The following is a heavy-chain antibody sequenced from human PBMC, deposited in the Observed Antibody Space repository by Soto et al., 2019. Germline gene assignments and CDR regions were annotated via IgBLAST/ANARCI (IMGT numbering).Heavy chain of an antibody. CDR3: ARDQNPINCSGGECSTTYFYGLDV. J-gene: IGHJ6*02. CDR1: GYTFTGYY. V-gene: IGHV1-2*02. CDR2: INPNTGGT. Sequence: GASVKVSCKASGYTFTGYYMHWVRQAPGQGLEWMGWINPNTGGTNFAQKFQDRVTMTRDTSINTAYMELSRLRSEDTAVYYCARDQNPINCSGGECSTTYFYGLDVWGQGTTVTVSS. D-gene: IGHD2-15*01.